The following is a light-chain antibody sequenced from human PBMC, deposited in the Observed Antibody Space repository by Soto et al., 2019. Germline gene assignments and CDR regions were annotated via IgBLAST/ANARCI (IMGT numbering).Light chain of an antibody. CDR1: SSDVGGYNY. Sequence: QSALTQPASVSGSPGQSITISCTGTSSDVGGYNYVSWYQQHPGKAPKLMISAVSDRPSWVSNRFSGSKSGITASLTISGLQPEDEADYYCTSYTSSGTYVFGTGTKLTVL. CDR2: AVS. J-gene: IGLJ1*01. V-gene: IGLV2-14*01. CDR3: TSYTSSGTYV.